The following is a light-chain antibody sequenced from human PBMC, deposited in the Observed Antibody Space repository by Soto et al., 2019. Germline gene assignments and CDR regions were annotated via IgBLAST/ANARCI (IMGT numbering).Light chain of an antibody. CDR1: QSLINF. CDR2: DAS. V-gene: IGKV3-11*01. J-gene: IGKJ5*01. Sequence: EIVLTQSPGTMSLSPRERANLSCSACQSLINFVAWYQHKPGQPPRLLIYDASKRATGIPTRFSGSGSGTDFTLTISSLQPEDFAVYYCQQRSNWPDAFGQGTRLEIK. CDR3: QQRSNWPDA.